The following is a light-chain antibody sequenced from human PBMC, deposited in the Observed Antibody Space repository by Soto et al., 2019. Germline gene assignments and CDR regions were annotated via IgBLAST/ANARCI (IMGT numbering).Light chain of an antibody. Sequence: DIQLTQSPSFLSASVGDRVTITCRASQGISSFLAWYHQKPGKAPKLLIYAASTLQSAVPSRFSGSGSGTEFTLTISSLQPEDFATYYCQQLNSYPNTFGQGTKLEIK. CDR3: QQLNSYPNT. CDR2: AAS. J-gene: IGKJ2*01. V-gene: IGKV1-9*01. CDR1: QGISSF.